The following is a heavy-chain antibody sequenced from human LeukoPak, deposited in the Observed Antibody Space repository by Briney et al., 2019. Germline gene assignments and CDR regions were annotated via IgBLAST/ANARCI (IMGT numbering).Heavy chain of an antibody. CDR3: ATIAAAGTGTDY. Sequence: SVKVSCKASGGTFSSYAISWVRQAPGHGLEWMGGIIPIFGTANYAQKFQGRVTITADESTSTAYMELSSLRSEDTAVYYCATIAAAGTGTDYWGQGTLVTVSS. CDR2: IIPIFGTA. D-gene: IGHD6-13*01. CDR1: GGTFSSYA. J-gene: IGHJ4*02. V-gene: IGHV1-69*13.